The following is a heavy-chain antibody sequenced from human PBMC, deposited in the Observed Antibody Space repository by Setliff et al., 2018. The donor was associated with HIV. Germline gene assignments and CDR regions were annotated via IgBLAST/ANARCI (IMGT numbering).Heavy chain of an antibody. CDR1: GGSITNYY. J-gene: IGHJ4*02. CDR2: IYTSGST. D-gene: IGHD1-26*01. Sequence: SETLSLTCTVSGGSITNYYWSWIRQPPGKGLQWIGYIYTSGSTNYNPSLKSRVTISVDTSKNQFSLKVSSVTAADTAVYYCARRGSYSSPEALWGQGTLVTVSS. V-gene: IGHV4-4*09. CDR3: ARRGSYSSPEAL.